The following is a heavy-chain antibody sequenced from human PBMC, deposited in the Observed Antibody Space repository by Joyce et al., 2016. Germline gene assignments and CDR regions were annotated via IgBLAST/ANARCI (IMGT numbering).Heavy chain of an antibody. CDR1: GFTFSTSR. CDR2: ISGDRTYI. V-gene: IGHV3-21*02. Sequence: EVQLVGSGGGLVKPGGSLRISCEASGFTFSTSRMGWFRRAPGKGVEGVSAISGDRTYIFYADSVKGRFTFSRDNAKNSLYLQMNRLRAEDTAVFFCARGGIVYDYSMDLWGQGTTVTVSS. D-gene: IGHD3-22*01. CDR3: ARGGIVYDYSMDL. J-gene: IGHJ6*02.